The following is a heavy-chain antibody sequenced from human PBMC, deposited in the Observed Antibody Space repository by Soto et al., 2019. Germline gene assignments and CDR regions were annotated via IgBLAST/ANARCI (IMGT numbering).Heavy chain of an antibody. CDR3: ARDHYDILSGHYYMDV. D-gene: IGHD3-9*01. J-gene: IGHJ6*03. V-gene: IGHV3-53*04. Sequence: GGSLRLSCAASGFTVSSNYMSWVRQAPGKGLEWVSVIYSGGSTYYADSVKGRFTISRHNSKNTLYLQMNSLRAEDTAVYYCARDHYDILSGHYYMDVWGKGTTVTVSS. CDR2: IYSGGST. CDR1: GFTVSSNY.